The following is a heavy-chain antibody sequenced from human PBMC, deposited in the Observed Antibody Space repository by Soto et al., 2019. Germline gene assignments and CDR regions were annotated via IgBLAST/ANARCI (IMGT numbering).Heavy chain of an antibody. CDR2: ISDDGSNK. V-gene: IGHV3-30*04. D-gene: IGHD3-10*01. CDR3: ARDSNYGSGSYYKDYYYYGMDV. J-gene: IGHJ6*02. CDR1: GFTFSSYA. Sequence: GGSLRLSCVASGFTFSSYAMHWVRQAPGKGLEWVAVISDDGSNKYYADSVKGRFTISRDNSKNTLYLQMNSLRAEDTAVHYCARDSNYGSGSYYKDYYYYGMDVWGQGTTVTVSS.